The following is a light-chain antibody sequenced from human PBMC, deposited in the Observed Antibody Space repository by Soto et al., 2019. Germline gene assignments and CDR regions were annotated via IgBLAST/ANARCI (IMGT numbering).Light chain of an antibody. Sequence: DIQMTQSPSTLSAFVGDRVTITCRASESITMWLAWYQQKAGKAPKLLISDASNLESGVPSRFSGRGSGTEFTLTISSLQPDDSATYDCQQYRTYSYTFGQGAKLEI. CDR2: DAS. CDR3: QQYRTYSYT. CDR1: ESITMW. J-gene: IGKJ2*01. V-gene: IGKV1-5*01.